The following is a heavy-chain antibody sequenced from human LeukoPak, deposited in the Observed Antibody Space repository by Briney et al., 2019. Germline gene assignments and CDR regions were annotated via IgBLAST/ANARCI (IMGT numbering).Heavy chain of an antibody. CDR3: ARVLGNWGSSYFDY. CDR2: IYTSGST. Sequence: SETLSLTCTVSGGSISSYYRSWIRQPAGKGLEWIGRIYTSGSTNYNPSLKSRVTMSVDTSKNQFSLKLSSVTAADTAVYYCARVLGNWGSSYFDYWGQGTLVTVSS. CDR1: GGSISSYY. D-gene: IGHD7-27*01. J-gene: IGHJ4*02. V-gene: IGHV4-4*07.